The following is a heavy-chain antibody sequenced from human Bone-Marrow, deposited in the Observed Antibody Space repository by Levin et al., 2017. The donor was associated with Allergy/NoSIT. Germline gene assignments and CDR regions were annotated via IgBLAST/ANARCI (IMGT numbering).Heavy chain of an antibody. J-gene: IGHJ6*02. CDR3: ACIRSGTYYGMSV. CDR2: ISYNGIT. D-gene: IGHD1-26*01. CDR1: GTSITNFY. Sequence: MTSETLSLTCTVSGTSITNFYWNWIRQSPGRGLEWIGYISYNGITDYNPSLKSRVTISEDTSKNQFSLKLTSVTAADTAFYYCACIRSGTYYGMSVWGQGTTVTVSS. V-gene: IGHV4-59*01.